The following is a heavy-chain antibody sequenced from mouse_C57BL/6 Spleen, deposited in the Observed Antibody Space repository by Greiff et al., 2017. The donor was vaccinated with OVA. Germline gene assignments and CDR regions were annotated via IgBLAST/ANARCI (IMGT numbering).Heavy chain of an antibody. Sequence: QVQLKESGAELVKPGASVKMSCKASGYTFTTYPIEWMKQNHGKSLEWIGNFHPYNDDTKYNEKFKGKATLTVEKSSSTVYLELSRLTSDDSAVYYCARPGNYGSSPFAYWGQGTLVTVSA. D-gene: IGHD1-1*01. V-gene: IGHV1-47*01. CDR3: ARPGNYGSSPFAY. J-gene: IGHJ3*01. CDR1: GYTFTTYP. CDR2: FHPYNDDT.